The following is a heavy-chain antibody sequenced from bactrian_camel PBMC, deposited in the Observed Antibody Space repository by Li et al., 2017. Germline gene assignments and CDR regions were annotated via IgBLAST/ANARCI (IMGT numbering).Heavy chain of an antibody. V-gene: IGHV3S40*01. Sequence: VQLVESGGGSVEAGGSLRLSCVASGVTVTANCMGWFRQAPGKGREFVASFVHSSGSTEYADSVKGRFTVSQDNAKNTVYLQMNNVQPADTAMYYCLGCGKWGQGTQVTVS. CDR1: GVTVTANC. CDR3: LGCGK. J-gene: IGHJ4*01. CDR2: FVHSSGST.